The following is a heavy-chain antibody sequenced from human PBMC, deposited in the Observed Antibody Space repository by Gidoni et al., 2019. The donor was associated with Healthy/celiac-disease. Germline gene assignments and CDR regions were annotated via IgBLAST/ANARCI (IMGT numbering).Heavy chain of an antibody. Sequence: EVQLVESGGGLVKPGGSLRLSCAASGFTFSNAWMSWVRQAPGKGLEWVGRIKSKTDGGTTDYAAPVKGRFTISRDDSKNTLYLQMNSLKTEDTAVYYCTTSNLEMATIQDAFDIWGQGTMVTVSS. CDR3: TTSNLEMATIQDAFDI. V-gene: IGHV3-15*01. J-gene: IGHJ3*02. D-gene: IGHD5-12*01. CDR1: GFTFSNAW. CDR2: IKSKTDGGTT.